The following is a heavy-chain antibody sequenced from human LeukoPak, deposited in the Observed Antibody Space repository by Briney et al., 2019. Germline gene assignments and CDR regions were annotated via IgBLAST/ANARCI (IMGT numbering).Heavy chain of an antibody. Sequence: GGSLRLSYAASGFTFSSYWMHWVRQAPGKGLVWVSRINSDGSSTSYAGSVKGRFTISRDNAKNTLYLQMNSLRAEDTAVYYCARIRYDWSGMDVWGQGTTVTVSS. V-gene: IGHV3-74*01. CDR3: ARIRYDWSGMDV. CDR2: INSDGSST. D-gene: IGHD1-20*01. CDR1: GFTFSSYW. J-gene: IGHJ6*02.